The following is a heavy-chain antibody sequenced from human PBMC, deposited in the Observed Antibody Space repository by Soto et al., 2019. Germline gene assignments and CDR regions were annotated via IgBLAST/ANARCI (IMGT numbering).Heavy chain of an antibody. D-gene: IGHD3-10*01. J-gene: IGHJ4*02. Sequence: PVECLNSSCRVSAYTFTSYWIGLVVQMPGKGLEWMGIIYPGDSDTKYSPSFQGQVTISADKSISTAYLQWSSLKASDTAMYYCARQYDSGSFNSWGQGTLVTVSS. CDR3: ARQYDSGSFNS. CDR2: IYPGDSDT. CDR1: AYTFTSYW. V-gene: IGHV5-51*01.